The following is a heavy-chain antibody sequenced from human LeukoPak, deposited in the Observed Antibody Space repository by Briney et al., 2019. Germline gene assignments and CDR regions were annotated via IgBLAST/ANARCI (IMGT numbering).Heavy chain of an antibody. D-gene: IGHD5/OR15-5a*01. CDR2: ISSSSSTI. CDR1: GFTFSSYS. Sequence: GGSLRLSCAASGFTFSSYSRNWVRQAPGKGLEWVSYISSSSSTIYYADSVKGRFTISRDNAKNSLYLQMNSLRAEDTAVYYCARDGGSVNYYYGMVVWGQGTTVTVSS. V-gene: IGHV3-48*01. CDR3: ARDGGSVNYYYGMVV. J-gene: IGHJ6*02.